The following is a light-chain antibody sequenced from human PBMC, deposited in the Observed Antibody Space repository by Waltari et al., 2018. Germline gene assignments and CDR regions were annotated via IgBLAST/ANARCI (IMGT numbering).Light chain of an antibody. V-gene: IGKV4-1*01. CDR2: WAS. Sequence: DIVMTQSPDSLAGSLGERATINCKSSQSVLYSSNNKNYLAWYQQKPGQPPKLLIYWASTRESGVPDRFSGSGSGTDFTLTISSLQAEDVAVYYCQQYYSTPRTFGPGTKVDIK. J-gene: IGKJ3*01. CDR3: QQYYSTPRT. CDR1: QSVLYSSNNKNY.